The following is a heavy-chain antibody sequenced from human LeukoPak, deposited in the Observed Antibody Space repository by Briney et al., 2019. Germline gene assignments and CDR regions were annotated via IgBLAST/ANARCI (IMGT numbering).Heavy chain of an antibody. CDR2: IYPGDSDT. CDR1: GYSFTSYW. V-gene: IGHV5-51*01. CDR3: ARRYYYGSGSYRWFDP. Sequence: GESLKISCKGSGYSFTSYWIGWVRQMPGKGLERMGIIYPGDSDTRYSPSFQGQVTISADKSISTAYLQWSSLKASDTAMYYCARRYYYGSGSYRWFDPWGQGTLVTVSS. D-gene: IGHD3-10*01. J-gene: IGHJ5*02.